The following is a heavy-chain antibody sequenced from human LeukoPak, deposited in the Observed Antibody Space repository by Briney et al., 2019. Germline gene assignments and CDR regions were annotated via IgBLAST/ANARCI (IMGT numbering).Heavy chain of an antibody. Sequence: PGGSLRLSCAASGFTFSSYSMNWVRQAPGKGLEWVSYISSSSTIYYADSVKGRFTISRDNAKNSLYLQMNSLRAEDTAVYYCARAGPIAVAYDAFDIWGQGTMVTVSS. J-gene: IGHJ3*02. CDR2: ISSSSTI. CDR1: GFTFSSYS. V-gene: IGHV3-48*01. D-gene: IGHD6-19*01. CDR3: ARAGPIAVAYDAFDI.